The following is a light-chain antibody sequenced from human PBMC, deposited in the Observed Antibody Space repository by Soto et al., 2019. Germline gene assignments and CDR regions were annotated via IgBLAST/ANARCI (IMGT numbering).Light chain of an antibody. CDR2: GAS. CDR1: QSVSSSY. CDR3: QHYRTS. J-gene: IGKJ4*01. V-gene: IGKV3-20*01. Sequence: EIVLTQSPGTLSLSPGERATLSCRASQSVSSSYLAWYQQKPGQPPRLLIYGASSRVTGIPDRFSGSGSGTDFTLTITRLEAEDFAVYYCQHYRTSFGGGTKVEIK.